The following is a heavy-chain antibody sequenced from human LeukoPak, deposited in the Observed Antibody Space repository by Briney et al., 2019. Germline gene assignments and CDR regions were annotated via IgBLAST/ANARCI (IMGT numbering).Heavy chain of an antibody. V-gene: IGHV5-51*01. CDR3: ARQTAMGRSGDY. D-gene: IGHD5-18*01. Sequence: GESLKISCKASGYSFTSYWIGWVRQMPGKGLEWMGIIDPSDSETRYTPSFQGQVTISVDKTLTTADLQWNSLKASDTAMYYCARQTAMGRSGDYWGQGTLVTVSS. CDR1: GYSFTSYW. J-gene: IGHJ4*02. CDR2: IDPSDSET.